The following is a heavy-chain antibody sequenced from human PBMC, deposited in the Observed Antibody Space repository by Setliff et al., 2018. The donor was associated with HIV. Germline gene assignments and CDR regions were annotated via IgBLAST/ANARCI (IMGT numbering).Heavy chain of an antibody. J-gene: IGHJ2*01. CDR2: IYTSGST. CDR1: GGSVSSGSYY. D-gene: IGHD3-22*01. Sequence: SETLSLTCTVSGGSVSSGSYYWSWIRQPAGKGLQWIGRIYTSGSTNYNASLKSRVTVSVDTSKNQFSLKLTSVTAADTAVYYCARDVLGYDSTGRFDLWGRGTLVTVSS. V-gene: IGHV4-61*02. CDR3: ARDVLGYDSTGRFDL.